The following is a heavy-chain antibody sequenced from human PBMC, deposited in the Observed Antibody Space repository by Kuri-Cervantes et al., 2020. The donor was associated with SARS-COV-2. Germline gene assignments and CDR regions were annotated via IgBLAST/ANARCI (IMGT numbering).Heavy chain of an antibody. CDR2: IKQDGIEK. CDR1: GFTCSSYW. D-gene: IGHD3-3*01. J-gene: IGHJ4*02. CDR3: ARDEIAYDFWSGYYLGY. Sequence: GESLKISCAASGFTCSSYWMSWVRQAPGKGLEWVANIKQDGIEKYYVDSVKGRFTISRDNAKNSLYLQMNSLRAEDTAVYYCARDEIAYDFWSGYYLGYWGQGTLSPSPQ. V-gene: IGHV3-7*01.